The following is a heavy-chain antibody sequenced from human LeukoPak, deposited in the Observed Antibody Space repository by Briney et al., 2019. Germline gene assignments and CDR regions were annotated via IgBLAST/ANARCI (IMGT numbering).Heavy chain of an antibody. D-gene: IGHD4-17*01. Sequence: PGGSVRLSCAASGFTFSSCAMSWVRLAPGKGLEWVSAISGSGGSTYYADSVKGRFTISRDNSKNTLYLQMNSLRAEDTAVYYCARADGDSDFDYWGQGTLVTVSS. J-gene: IGHJ4*02. CDR3: ARADGDSDFDY. V-gene: IGHV3-23*01. CDR2: ISGSGGST. CDR1: GFTFSSCA.